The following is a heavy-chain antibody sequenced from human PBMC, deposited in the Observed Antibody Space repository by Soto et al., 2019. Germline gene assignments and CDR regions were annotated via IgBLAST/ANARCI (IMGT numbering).Heavy chain of an antibody. CDR2: INHSGSS. V-gene: IGHV4-34*01. J-gene: IGHJ4*02. Sequence: QVQLQQWGAGLLKPSETLSLTCAVYGGSFSGYYWSWIRQPPGKGLEWIGEINHSGSSNYNPSPTSRVTISVDTSKNQFSLRLSSVTPAATAVYYCARARDDSSSARHFDYWGQGTLVTVSS. D-gene: IGHD6-6*01. CDR1: GGSFSGYY. CDR3: ARARDDSSSARHFDY.